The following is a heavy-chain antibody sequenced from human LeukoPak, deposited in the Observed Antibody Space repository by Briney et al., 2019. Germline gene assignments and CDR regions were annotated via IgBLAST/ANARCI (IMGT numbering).Heavy chain of an antibody. CDR1: GGSISTYY. V-gene: IGHV4-59*01. CDR3: ARFVGESNWFDP. D-gene: IGHD3-10*01. J-gene: IGHJ5*02. CDR2: IHYSGGST. Sequence: PSETLSLTCTVSGGSISTYYWSWIRQPPGKGLEWIGYIHYSGGSTSYNPSLKSRVIISVDTSKNQFSLKLSSVTAADTAMYYCARFVGESNWFDPWGQGTLVTVSS.